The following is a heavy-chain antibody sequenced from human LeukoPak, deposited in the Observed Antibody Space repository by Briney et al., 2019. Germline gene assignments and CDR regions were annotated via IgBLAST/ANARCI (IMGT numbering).Heavy chain of an antibody. D-gene: IGHD3-22*01. Sequence: SQTLSLTCAISGDSISSNSAAWDWIRQSPSRGLEWLGRTYYRSKWYNGYAVSVKSRITINPDTSKNQFSLQLNSVTPEDAAMYYCARSFSGFIDSWGQGTLVTVSS. CDR2: TYYRSKWYN. CDR3: ARSFSGFIDS. V-gene: IGHV6-1*01. J-gene: IGHJ4*02. CDR1: GDSISSNSAA.